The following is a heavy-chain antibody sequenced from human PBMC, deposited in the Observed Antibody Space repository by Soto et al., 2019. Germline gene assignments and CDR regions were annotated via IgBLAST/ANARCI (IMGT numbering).Heavy chain of an antibody. CDR3: ARAIPKPRVDPAAMVTGAGWFDP. J-gene: IGHJ5*02. Sequence: QVQLQESGPGLVKPSETLSLTCTVSGGSISSYYWSWIRQPPGKGLEWIGYIYYSGSTNYNPSLKSRVTISVDTSKNQFSLKLSSVTAADTAVYYCARAIPKPRVDPAAMVTGAGWFDPWGQGTLVTVSS. V-gene: IGHV4-59*01. CDR1: GGSISSYY. CDR2: IYYSGST. D-gene: IGHD2-2*01.